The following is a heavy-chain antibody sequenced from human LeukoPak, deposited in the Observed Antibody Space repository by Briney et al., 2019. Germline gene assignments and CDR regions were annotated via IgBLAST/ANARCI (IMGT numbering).Heavy chain of an antibody. D-gene: IGHD1-26*01. CDR2: IYYSGST. Sequence: SETLSLTCTVSGGSISSSSYYWGWIRQPPGKGLEWIGSIYYSGSTYYNPSLKSRVTISVDTSKNQFSLKLSSVTAADTAVYYCARGSGIVGATGWFDPWGQGTLVTVSS. CDR1: GGSISSSSYY. V-gene: IGHV4-39*07. J-gene: IGHJ5*02. CDR3: ARGSGIVGATGWFDP.